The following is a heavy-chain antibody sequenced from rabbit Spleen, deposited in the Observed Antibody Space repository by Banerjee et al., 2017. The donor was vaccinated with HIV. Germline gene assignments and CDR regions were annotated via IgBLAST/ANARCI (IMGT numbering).Heavy chain of an antibody. CDR2: IEGGSSAFS. Sequence: QSLEESGGDLVKPGASLTLTCTASGVSFSSSSYVCWVRQAPGKGLEWIACIEGGSSAFSYFASWAKGRFTISKTSSTTVTLQITSLTAADTATYFCARDSGSSFSSYGMDLWGPGTLVTVS. V-gene: IGHV1S40*01. D-gene: IGHD8-1*01. CDR3: ARDSGSSFSSYGMDL. J-gene: IGHJ6*01. CDR1: GVSFSSSSY.